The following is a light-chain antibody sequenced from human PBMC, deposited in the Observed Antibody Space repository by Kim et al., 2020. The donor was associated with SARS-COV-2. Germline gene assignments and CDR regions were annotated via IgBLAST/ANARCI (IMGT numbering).Light chain of an antibody. J-gene: IGLJ3*02. CDR2: REN. CDR1: INKVGNQG. Sequence: QTAALTRSGNINKVGNQGGAWQQEHPGPPPKLLFYRENSPPSGISARFSASRSGSTASLTITGHQPEDEADYYCSAWDSSLSAWVFGGGTQLTVL. CDR3: SAWDSSLSAWV. V-gene: IGLV10-54*01.